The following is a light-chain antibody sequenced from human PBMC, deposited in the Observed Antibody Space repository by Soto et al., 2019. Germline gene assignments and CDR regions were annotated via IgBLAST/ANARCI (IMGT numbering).Light chain of an antibody. CDR1: SREVGGYKY. V-gene: IGLV2-14*01. CDR2: EVS. J-gene: IGLJ1*01. Sequence: QSVLTQPASGSGSAGQSITIACTGSSREVGGYKYVSWYQQHPGKAPKLMIYEVSNRPSRVSNRFSGSKSGNTASLTISRLQAEAEADHYCSTYSSSSTLVSGTGTKATAL. CDR3: STYSSSSTLV.